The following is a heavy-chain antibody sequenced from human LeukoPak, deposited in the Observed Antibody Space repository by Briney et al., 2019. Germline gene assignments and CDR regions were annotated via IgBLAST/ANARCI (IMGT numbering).Heavy chain of an antibody. CDR2: IRSKTYGGTT. J-gene: IGHJ4*02. Sequence: WIRQPPGKGLEWVGFIRSKTYGGTTHYAASVKGRFTISRDDSKSIAYLQMNSLKTEDTAVYYCTVENYYDTSGYLTGWGQGTLVTVSS. D-gene: IGHD3-22*01. V-gene: IGHV3-49*02. CDR3: TVENYYDTSGYLTG.